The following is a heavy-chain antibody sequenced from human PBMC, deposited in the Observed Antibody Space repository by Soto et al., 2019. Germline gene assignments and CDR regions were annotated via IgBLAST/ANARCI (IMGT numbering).Heavy chain of an antibody. V-gene: IGHV4-34*01. CDR2: INHSGAT. J-gene: IGHJ4*02. D-gene: IGHD3-10*01. Sequence: QVHLQQWGAGLLKPSETLSLTCAVYDGSFSDFYWSWIRQPPGKGLEWIGEINHSGATNYNPSLKSRVTISVDTSKNQFSLKVNSVTAADTAVFYCASGRPGVREIRFDSWGQGTLVTVSS. CDR1: DGSFSDFY. CDR3: ASGRPGVREIRFDS.